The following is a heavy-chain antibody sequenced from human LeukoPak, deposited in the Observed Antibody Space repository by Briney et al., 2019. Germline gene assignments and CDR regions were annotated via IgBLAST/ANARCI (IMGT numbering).Heavy chain of an antibody. J-gene: IGHJ4*02. CDR3: AKGGEVSSWYKRLKLYFDS. V-gene: IGHV3-30*18. D-gene: IGHD6-13*01. CDR2: ISYDGSSK. Sequence: PGGSLRLSCAASGFTFSNYGMHWVRQAPGKGLEWVAVISYDGSSKYYADSVKGRFTISGDNSKNTLYLQMNSLRAEDTAVYYCAKGGEVSSWYKRLKLYFDSWSRGTLVTVSS. CDR1: GFTFSNYG.